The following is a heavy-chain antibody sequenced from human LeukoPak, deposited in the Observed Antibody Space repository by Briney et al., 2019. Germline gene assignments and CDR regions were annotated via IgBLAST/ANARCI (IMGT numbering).Heavy chain of an antibody. D-gene: IGHD3-22*01. Sequence: ASVKVSCKVSGYTLTELSMHWVRQAPGKGLGWMGGFDPEDGETIYAQKFQGRVTMTEDTSTDTAYMELSSLRSEDTAVYYCATGDDSSGHPLDYWGQGTLVTVSS. V-gene: IGHV1-24*01. J-gene: IGHJ4*02. CDR1: GYTLTELS. CDR2: FDPEDGET. CDR3: ATGDDSSGHPLDY.